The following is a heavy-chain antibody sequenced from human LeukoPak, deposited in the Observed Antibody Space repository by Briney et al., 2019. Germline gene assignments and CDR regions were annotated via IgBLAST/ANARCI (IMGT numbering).Heavy chain of an antibody. CDR1: GYTFSSYS. Sequence: GSLRLSCAASGYTFSSYSMNWVRQAPGRGLEWVSSISSSSSYIYYADSVKGRFTISRDNAKNSLYLQMNSLRAEDTAVYYCARSVGYGSGSYSDYWGQGTLVTVSS. CDR3: ARSVGYGSGSYSDY. D-gene: IGHD3-10*01. V-gene: IGHV3-21*01. CDR2: ISSSSSYI. J-gene: IGHJ4*02.